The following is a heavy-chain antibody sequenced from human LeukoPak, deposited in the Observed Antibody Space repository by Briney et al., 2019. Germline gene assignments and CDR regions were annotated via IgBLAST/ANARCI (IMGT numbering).Heavy chain of an antibody. CDR2: IIPIFGTA. Sequence: GASVKVSCKASGGTFSSYAISWVRQAPGQGLEWMGGIIPIFGTANYAQKFQGRVTITADESTSTAYMELSSLRSEDTAVYYCARRYGSGSKFDYWGQGTLVTVSS. J-gene: IGHJ4*02. D-gene: IGHD3-10*01. V-gene: IGHV1-69*01. CDR3: ARRYGSGSKFDY. CDR1: GGTFSSYA.